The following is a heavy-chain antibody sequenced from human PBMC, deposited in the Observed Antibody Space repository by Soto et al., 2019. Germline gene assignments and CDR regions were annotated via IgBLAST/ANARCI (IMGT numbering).Heavy chain of an antibody. CDR2: IYYSGST. CDR3: ERRRYDFWSGYYFEY. CDR1: GGSISSYY. J-gene: IGHJ4*02. V-gene: IGHV4-59*08. D-gene: IGHD3-3*01. Sequence: SETLSLTCTVSGGSISSYYWSWIRQPPGKGLEWIGYIYYSGSTNYNPSLKSRVTISVDTSKNQFSLKLSSVTAADTAVYYCERRRYDFWSGYYFEYWGQGTLVTVSS.